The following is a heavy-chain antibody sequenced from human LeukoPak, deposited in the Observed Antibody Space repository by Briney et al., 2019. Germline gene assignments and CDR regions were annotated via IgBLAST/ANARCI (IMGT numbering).Heavy chain of an antibody. D-gene: IGHD5-18*01. CDR1: GFTFSTYW. CDR3: ARGGGNSYAPVDY. V-gene: IGHV3-74*01. Sequence: GGSLRLSCAASGFTFSTYWMHWARQVPGKGLVWVSRVNSNGNTTPYADSVKGRFTISRDNAKNTLFLQMNSLRAEDTAVYYCARGGGNSYAPVDYWGQGTLVTVSS. J-gene: IGHJ4*02. CDR2: VNSNGNTT.